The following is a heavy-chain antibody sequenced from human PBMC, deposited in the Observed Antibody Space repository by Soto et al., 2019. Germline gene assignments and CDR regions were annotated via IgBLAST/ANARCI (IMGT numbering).Heavy chain of an antibody. CDR3: ARASRVIVALDY. D-gene: IGHD5-12*01. J-gene: IGHJ4*02. Sequence: PGGSLRLSCAASGFTFSDHYMDWVRLAPGKGLEWVGRSRTKANSFSTEYAASVQGRFTISRDDSKNSLYLQMNSLKTEDTAVYYCARASRVIVALDYWGQGT. CDR2: SRTKANSFST. V-gene: IGHV3-72*01. CDR1: GFTFSDHY.